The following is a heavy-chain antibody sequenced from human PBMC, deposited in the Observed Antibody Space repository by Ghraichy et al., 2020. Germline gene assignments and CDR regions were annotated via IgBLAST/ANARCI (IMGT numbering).Heavy chain of an antibody. D-gene: IGHD6-19*01. CDR1: GFTFSSYG. Sequence: SCAASGFTFSSYGMHWVRQAPGKGLEWVAVISYDGSNKYYADSVKGRFTISRDNSKNTLYLQMNSLRAEDTAVYYCAKDGSSGWYLNYWGQGTLVTVSS. CDR3: AKDGSSGWYLNY. V-gene: IGHV3-30*18. CDR2: ISYDGSNK. J-gene: IGHJ4*02.